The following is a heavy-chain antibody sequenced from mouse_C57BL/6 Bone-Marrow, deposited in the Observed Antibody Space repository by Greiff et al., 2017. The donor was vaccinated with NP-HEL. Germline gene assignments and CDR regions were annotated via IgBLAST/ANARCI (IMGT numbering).Heavy chain of an antibody. CDR3: ARSFYSNLDY. J-gene: IGHJ2*01. V-gene: IGHV1-7*01. CDR2: INPSSGYI. D-gene: IGHD2-5*01. CDR1: GYTFTSYW. Sequence: QVQLKQSGAELAKPGASVKLSCKAPGYTFTSYWMHWVKQRPGQGLEWIGYINPSSGYIKYNQKFKDKATLPADKSSSTAYMQLSSLTYEDSAVYYCARSFYSNLDYWGQGTTLTVSS.